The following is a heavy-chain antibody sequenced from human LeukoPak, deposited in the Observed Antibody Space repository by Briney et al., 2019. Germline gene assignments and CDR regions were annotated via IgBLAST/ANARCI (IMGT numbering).Heavy chain of an antibody. Sequence: PGGSLRLSCAASGFTFSSYWMHWVRQAPGEGLVWVSRINSDGSSTSYADSVKGRFTISRDNSKNTLYLQMNSLRAEDTAVYYCAKGYSSSSWGYFQHWGQGTLVTVSS. CDR1: GFTFSSYW. CDR2: INSDGSST. J-gene: IGHJ1*01. CDR3: AKGYSSSSWGYFQH. V-gene: IGHV3-74*01. D-gene: IGHD6-6*01.